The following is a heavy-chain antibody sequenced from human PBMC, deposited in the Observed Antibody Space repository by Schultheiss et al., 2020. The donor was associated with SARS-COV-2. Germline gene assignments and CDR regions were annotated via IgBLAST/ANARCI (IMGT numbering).Heavy chain of an antibody. CDR2: ISGSGGST. V-gene: IGHV3-23*01. Sequence: GGSLRLSCAASGFTFSSYAMSWVRQAPGKGLEWVSAISGSGGSTYYADSVKGRFTISRDNAKNSLYLQMNSLRDEDTAVYYCAMSNYDILTGYRSGAFDIWGQGTMVTVSS. J-gene: IGHJ3*02. CDR3: AMSNYDILTGYRSGAFDI. CDR1: GFTFSSYA. D-gene: IGHD3-9*01.